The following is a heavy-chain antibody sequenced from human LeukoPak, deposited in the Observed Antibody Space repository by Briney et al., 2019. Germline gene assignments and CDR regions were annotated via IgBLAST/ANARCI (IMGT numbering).Heavy chain of an antibody. Sequence: SQTLSLTCTVSGGSISSYYWSWIRQPPGKGLEWIGYISYSGSTNFNPSLKSRVTISVDTSKNQFSLKLSSVTAADTAVYYCAREGTAGTNLNWFDPWGQGTLVTVSS. CDR3: AREGTAGTNLNWFDP. V-gene: IGHV4-59*01. J-gene: IGHJ5*02. CDR1: GGSISSYY. D-gene: IGHD1-1*01. CDR2: ISYSGST.